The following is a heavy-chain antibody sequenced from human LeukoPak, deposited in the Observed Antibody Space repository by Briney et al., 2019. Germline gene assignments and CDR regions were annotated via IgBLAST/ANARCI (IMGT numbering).Heavy chain of an antibody. D-gene: IGHD3-3*01. CDR2: VSWNSTIT. J-gene: IGHJ6*04. CDR3: AKDYDFWSGYMDV. V-gene: IGHV3-9*01. CDR1: GFTFDDYG. Sequence: GGSLRLSCATSGFTFDDYGLHWVRQAPGKGLEWVSGVSWNSTITHYADSVKGRFTISRDNVKNSLYLQMNSLRVEDTALYYCAKDYDFWSGYMDVWGKGTSVTVSS.